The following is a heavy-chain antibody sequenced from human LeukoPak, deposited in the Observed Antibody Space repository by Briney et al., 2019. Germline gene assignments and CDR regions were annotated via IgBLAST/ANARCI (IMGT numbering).Heavy chain of an antibody. V-gene: IGHV3-23*01. D-gene: IGHD2-21*02. CDR2: ISGSGGST. Sequence: GGFLRLSCAASGFTFSSYGMSWVRQAPGKGLEWVSAISGSGGSTYYADSVKGRFTISRDNSKNTLYLQMNSLRAEDTAVYYCAKDCGGDCYSGGYYYYYYMDVWGKGTTVTISS. J-gene: IGHJ6*03. CDR3: AKDCGGDCYSGGYYYYYYMDV. CDR1: GFTFSSYG.